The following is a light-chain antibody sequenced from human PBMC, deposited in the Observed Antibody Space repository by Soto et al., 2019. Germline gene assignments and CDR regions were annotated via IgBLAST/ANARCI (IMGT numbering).Light chain of an antibody. CDR2: RAS. J-gene: IGKJ1*01. CDR1: QSISIW. CDR3: QQYSGSSPT. V-gene: IGKV1-5*03. Sequence: DIQMTQSPSTLSASVGDRVTITCRASQSISIWLAWYQKKPGKAPNLLIYRASTLQGGVPSRFSGRGSGTDFTLTISGLQPDDFATYYCQQYSGSSPTFGQGTKVDIK.